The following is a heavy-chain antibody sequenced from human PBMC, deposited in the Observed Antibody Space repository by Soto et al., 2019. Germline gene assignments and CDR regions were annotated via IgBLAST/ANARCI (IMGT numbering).Heavy chain of an antibody. Sequence: GGSLRLSCAASGFTFSSYAMSWVRQAPGKGLEWVSAISGSGGSTYYADSVKGRFTISRDNSKNTLYLQMNSLRAEDTAVYYCAKDWTKMNWGYSYGYGGYCSGGSCYSVLDPWGQGTLVTVSS. CDR2: ISGSGGST. CDR1: GFTFSSYA. V-gene: IGHV3-23*01. D-gene: IGHD2-15*01. CDR3: AKDWTKMNWGYSYGYGGYCSGGSCYSVLDP. J-gene: IGHJ5*02.